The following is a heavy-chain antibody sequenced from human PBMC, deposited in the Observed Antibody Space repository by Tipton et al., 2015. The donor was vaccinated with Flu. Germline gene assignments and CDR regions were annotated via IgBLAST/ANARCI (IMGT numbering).Heavy chain of an antibody. J-gene: IGHJ4*02. CDR3: ARLSYYDVDLKNFYFDY. V-gene: IGHV4-59*04. D-gene: IGHD3-10*02. CDR1: GGSVNGYF. Sequence: TLSLTCSVSGGSVNGYFWSWIRQPPGKGLEWIGGLSYSGNTYYNPSLKSRVVISMDTSKNQFSLRLSSVTAADTAVYYYARLSYYDVDLKNFYFDYWGQGALVTVSS. CDR2: LSYSGNT.